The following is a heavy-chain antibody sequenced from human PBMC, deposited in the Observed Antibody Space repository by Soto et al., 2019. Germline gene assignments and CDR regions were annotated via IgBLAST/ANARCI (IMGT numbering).Heavy chain of an antibody. CDR2: INYSGNT. Sequence: SDTLSLTCTVSGGSIASGGYYWSWFRQHPGKGLEWIGYINYSGNTYYNPSLKSRVSISVDTSKSQFSLKLSSVTAADTAVYYCASYCSSTRCYFDGAFDIWGQGTMVTVSS. J-gene: IGHJ3*02. CDR1: GGSIASGGYY. D-gene: IGHD2-2*01. CDR3: ASYCSSTRCYFDGAFDI. V-gene: IGHV4-31*03.